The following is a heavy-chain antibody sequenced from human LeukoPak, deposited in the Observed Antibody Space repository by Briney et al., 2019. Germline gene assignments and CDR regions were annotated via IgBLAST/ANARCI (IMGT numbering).Heavy chain of an antibody. D-gene: IGHD2-2*02. CDR1: GLTFSNFG. V-gene: IGHV3-48*03. Sequence: GGSLRLSCAASGLTFSNFGLNWVRQAPGKGLQWVSFISSTGITKYYADSVRGRFTISRDNTRNSLYLQMSSLRAEDTAVYYCARDLVSGAYTFDTWGQGTVVTVSS. CDR2: ISSTGITK. CDR3: ARDLVSGAYTFDT. J-gene: IGHJ3*02.